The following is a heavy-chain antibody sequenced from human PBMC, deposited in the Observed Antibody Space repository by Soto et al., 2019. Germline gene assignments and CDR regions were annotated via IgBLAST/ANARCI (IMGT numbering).Heavy chain of an antibody. CDR2: INTDGGSA. Sequence: EVQLVESGGDLVQPGGPLGLSGGASGYPFSGHWMHWVRQVQGKGLEWVPGINTDGGSAAYADSVKGRFTISRDNAKNTLYLQMNGLRAEDTAVYYCAREAGYCSRTSCYRRAFDTWGQGTTVTVSS. CDR1: GYPFSGHW. J-gene: IGHJ3*02. V-gene: IGHV3-74*03. D-gene: IGHD2-2*01. CDR3: AREAGYCSRTSCYRRAFDT.